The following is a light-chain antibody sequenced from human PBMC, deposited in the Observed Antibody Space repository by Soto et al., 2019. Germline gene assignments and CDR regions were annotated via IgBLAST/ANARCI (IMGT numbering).Light chain of an antibody. CDR3: CSYAGSSTFYVV. V-gene: IGLV2-23*03. CDR2: EGS. Sequence: QSALTQPASVSGSPGQSITISCTGTSSDGGSYNLVSWYQQHPDKAPKLMIYEGSKRPSGVSNRFSGSKSGNTASLTISGLQAEDEADYYCCSYAGSSTFYVVFGGVTQLTVL. CDR1: SSDGGSYNL. J-gene: IGLJ2*01.